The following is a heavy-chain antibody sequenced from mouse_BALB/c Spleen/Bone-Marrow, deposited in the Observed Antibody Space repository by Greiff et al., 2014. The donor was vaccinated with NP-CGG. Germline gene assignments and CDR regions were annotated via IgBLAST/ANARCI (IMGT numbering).Heavy chain of an antibody. CDR2: IYPGSGST. V-gene: IGHV14-1*02. D-gene: IGHD1-1*01. CDR1: GFTFKGYC. J-gene: IGHJ2*01. CDR3: TRDYDWVQDY. Sequence: EVKLQESGAELVRPGASVKLSCKASGFTFKGYCMHWVKQRPGQGLEWIGRIYPGSGSTNYDEKFKGKATITADTSSSTAYMQLSSLSSEDSAVYYYTRDYDWVQDYWGQGTTLTVSS.